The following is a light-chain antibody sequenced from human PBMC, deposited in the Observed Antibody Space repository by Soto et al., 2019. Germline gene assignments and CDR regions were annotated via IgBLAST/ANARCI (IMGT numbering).Light chain of an antibody. CDR2: EVS. V-gene: IGLV2-8*01. Sequence: HSVLTQPPSASGSPGQSVTISCTGTSSDVGGYNYVSWYQQHPGKAPKLMIYEVSKRPSGVPDRFSGSKSGNTASLTVSGLQVEDEADYYCSSYAGSNNFVVFGGGTKLTVL. CDR1: SSDVGGYNY. J-gene: IGLJ2*01. CDR3: SSYAGSNNFVV.